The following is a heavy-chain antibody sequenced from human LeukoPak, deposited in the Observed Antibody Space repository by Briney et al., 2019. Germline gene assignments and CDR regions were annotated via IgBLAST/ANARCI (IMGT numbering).Heavy chain of an antibody. J-gene: IGHJ4*02. CDR1: GGSINSRNNY. CDR3: ARRNYPYYFDY. Sequence: SETLSLTCTVSGGSINSRNNYWGWIRQPPGKGLEWIAIISDTGTTYYSPSLNSRLTTSVDTSKNQFSLTLSSVTAADTAVYYCARRNYPYYFDYWGQGTLVTVSS. D-gene: IGHD1-7*01. V-gene: IGHV4-39*01. CDR2: ISDTGTT.